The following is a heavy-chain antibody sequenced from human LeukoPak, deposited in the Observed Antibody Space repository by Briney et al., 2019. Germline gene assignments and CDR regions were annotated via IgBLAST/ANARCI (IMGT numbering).Heavy chain of an antibody. V-gene: IGHV4-38-2*01. J-gene: IGHJ4*02. CDR3: ARVVGSSWYCFDY. Sequence: SETLSLTCAVSGYSISSGYYWGWIRQPPGKGLEWIGSIYHSGSTYYNPSLKSRVTISVDTSKNQFSLKLSPVTAADTAVYYCARVVGSSWYCFDYWGQGTLVTVSS. D-gene: IGHD6-13*01. CDR2: IYHSGST. CDR1: GYSISSGYY.